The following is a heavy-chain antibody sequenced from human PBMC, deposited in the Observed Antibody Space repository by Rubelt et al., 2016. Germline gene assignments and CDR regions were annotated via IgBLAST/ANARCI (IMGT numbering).Heavy chain of an antibody. D-gene: IGHD4-17*01. CDR3: ATGTTVTTGLAY. CDR1: GGSLSSSSDY. J-gene: IGHJ4*02. Sequence: QMHLQESGPGLVKPSETLSLTCTVSGGSLSSSSDYWGWIRQPPGQGLEWIGRMYYSGTTYYNPSLRSRVTISVDTAKNHVSLELRFGTAAGTSVYYCATGTTVTTGLAYWGQGTLVTVSS. CDR2: MYYSGTT. V-gene: IGHV4-39*02.